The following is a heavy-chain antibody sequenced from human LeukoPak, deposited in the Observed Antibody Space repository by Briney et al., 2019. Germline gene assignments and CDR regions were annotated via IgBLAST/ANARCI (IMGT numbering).Heavy chain of an antibody. CDR3: ARAPRQLPGFEAFDI. V-gene: IGHV3-7*01. CDR1: GFTFSSYW. J-gene: IGHJ3*02. D-gene: IGHD2-2*01. Sequence: PGGSLRLSCAASGFTFSSYWMSWVRQAPGKGLEWVANIKQDGSEKYYVDSVKGRFTISRDNAKNSLYLQMNSLRAEDTAVYYCARAPRQLPGFEAFDIWSQGTIVTVSS. CDR2: IKQDGSEK.